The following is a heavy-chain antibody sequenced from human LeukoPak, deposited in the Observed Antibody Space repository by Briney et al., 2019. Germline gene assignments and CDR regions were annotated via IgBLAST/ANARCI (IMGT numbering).Heavy chain of an antibody. Sequence: SETLSLTCAVSGGSISSSNWWSWVRQPPGKGLEWIGEIYHSGSTNYNPSLKSRVTISVDKSKNQFSLKLSSVTAADTAVYYCARHALPEAAGTDYWGQGTLVTVSS. CDR1: GGSISSSNW. D-gene: IGHD6-13*01. J-gene: IGHJ4*02. V-gene: IGHV4-4*02. CDR3: ARHALPEAAGTDY. CDR2: IYHSGST.